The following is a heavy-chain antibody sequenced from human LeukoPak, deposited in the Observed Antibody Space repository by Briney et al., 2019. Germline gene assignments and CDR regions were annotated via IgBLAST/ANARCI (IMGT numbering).Heavy chain of an antibody. CDR3: ATWAFYHGVDV. D-gene: IGHD2/OR15-2a*01. CDR2: FNAEGGKK. CDR1: GFTIDAYA. V-gene: IGHV3-43*02. Sequence: GGPLTLSCASSGFTIDAYAMHWVRQPPGKGLEWVSLFNAEGGKKYYADSVKGRFTISRDNSQNSLYLQMNSLRTEDTALYCCATWAFYHGVDVWGQGTTVTVS. J-gene: IGHJ6*02.